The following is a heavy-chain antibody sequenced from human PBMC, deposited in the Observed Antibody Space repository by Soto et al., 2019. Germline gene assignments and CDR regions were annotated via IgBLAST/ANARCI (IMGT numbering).Heavy chain of an antibody. Sequence: EVQLLESGGGLVQPGGSLRLSCAASGFTFSNYAMSWVRQAPGKGMEWVSTISSSDTTYYADSVKGRFTISRDNSXXTLYLQMDSLRAEDTAVYYCARNFLWFGELFCFDSWGQGTLVTVSS. D-gene: IGHD3-10*01. CDR1: GFTFSNYA. CDR3: ARNFLWFGELFCFDS. V-gene: IGHV3-23*01. J-gene: IGHJ4*02. CDR2: ISSSDTT.